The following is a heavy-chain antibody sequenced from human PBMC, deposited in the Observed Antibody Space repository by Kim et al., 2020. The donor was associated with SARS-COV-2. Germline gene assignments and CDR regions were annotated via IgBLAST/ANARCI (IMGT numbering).Heavy chain of an antibody. J-gene: IGHJ3*02. Sequence: GESLKISCKGSGYSFTSYWIGWVRQMPGKGLEWLGIIYPGDSDTRYSPSFQGQVTISADKSISPAYLQWSSLKASDTAMYYCARPDYDSSGYYSWPGAFDIWGQGTMVTVSS. D-gene: IGHD3-22*01. CDR2: IYPGDSDT. CDR3: ARPDYDSSGYYSWPGAFDI. V-gene: IGHV5-51*01. CDR1: GYSFTSYW.